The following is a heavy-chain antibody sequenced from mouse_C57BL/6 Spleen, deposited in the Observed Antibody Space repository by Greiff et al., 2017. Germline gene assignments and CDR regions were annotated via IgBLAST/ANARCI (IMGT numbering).Heavy chain of an antibody. Sequence: VQVVESGGGLVKPGGSLKLSCAASGFTFSSYAMSWVRQTPEKRLEWVATISDGGSYTYYPDNVKGRFTISRDNAKNNLYLQMSHLKSEDTAMYYCARDSYYDYDGAMDYWGQGTSVTVSS. D-gene: IGHD2-4*01. V-gene: IGHV5-4*01. CDR2: ISDGGSYT. CDR1: GFTFSSYA. CDR3: ARDSYYDYDGAMDY. J-gene: IGHJ4*01.